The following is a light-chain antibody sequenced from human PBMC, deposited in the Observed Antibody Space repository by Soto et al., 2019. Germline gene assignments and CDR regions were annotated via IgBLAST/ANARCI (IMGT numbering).Light chain of an antibody. CDR1: QSVSANY. J-gene: IGKJ4*01. CDR3: QQYGSVPLT. Sequence: EIVLTQSPGTLSLSPGERTTLSCRASQSVSANYLAWYQQKPGQAPRLLIYGASSRATGIPDRFSGSGSGADFTLTISRLEPEDFAVYYCQQYGSVPLTFGGGTKVESK. V-gene: IGKV3-20*01. CDR2: GAS.